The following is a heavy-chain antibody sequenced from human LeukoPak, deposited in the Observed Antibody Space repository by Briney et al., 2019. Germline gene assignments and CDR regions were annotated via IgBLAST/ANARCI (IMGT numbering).Heavy chain of an antibody. CDR2: ISDSGSST. CDR1: GLTFSNYA. V-gene: IGHV3-23*01. Sequence: GGSLRLSCAASGLTFSNYAMSWVRQAPGKGLEWVSAISDSGSSTFYADSVKGRFTISRDNFRNTLSLQMNSLRAEDTAVYYCVRGGLYYFDHWGQGTLVTVPS. CDR3: VRGGLYYFDH. J-gene: IGHJ4*02.